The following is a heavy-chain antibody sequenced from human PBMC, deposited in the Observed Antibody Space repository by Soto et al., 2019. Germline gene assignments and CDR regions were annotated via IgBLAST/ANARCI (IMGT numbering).Heavy chain of an antibody. CDR1: GYTFTSYY. Sequence: ASVKVSCKASGYTFTSYYMHWVRQAPGQGLEWMGIINPSGGSTSYAQKFQGRVTMTRDTSTSTVYMELSSLRSEDTAVYYCVRWEADLGESDYWGQGTLVTVSS. D-gene: IGHD1-26*01. CDR2: INPSGGST. CDR3: VRWEADLGESDY. V-gene: IGHV1-46*01. J-gene: IGHJ4*02.